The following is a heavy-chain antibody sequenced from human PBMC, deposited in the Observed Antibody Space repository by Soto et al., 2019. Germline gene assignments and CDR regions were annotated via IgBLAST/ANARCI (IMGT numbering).Heavy chain of an antibody. CDR1: GGSFSGYY. CDR3: ARELERSGYFDY. CDR2: INHSGST. D-gene: IGHD1-1*01. V-gene: IGHV4-34*01. Sequence: SETLSLTCAVYGGSFSGYYWSWIRQPPGKGLEWIGEINHSGSTNYNQSLKSRVTISVDTSKNQFSLKLSSVTAADTAVYYCARELERSGYFDYWGQGTLVTVSS. J-gene: IGHJ4*02.